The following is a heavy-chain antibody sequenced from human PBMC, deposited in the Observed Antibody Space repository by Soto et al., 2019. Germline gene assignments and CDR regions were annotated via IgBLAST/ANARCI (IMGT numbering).Heavy chain of an antibody. Sequence: GPSVKVSCKASGYTFTSYGISWVRQAPGQGLEWMGWISAYNGNTNYAQKLQGRVTMTTDTSTSTAYMELRSLRSDDTAVYYCARDPTIFGVVDWFDPWGQGTLVTVSS. J-gene: IGHJ5*02. D-gene: IGHD3-3*01. V-gene: IGHV1-18*01. CDR3: ARDPTIFGVVDWFDP. CDR1: GYTFTSYG. CDR2: ISAYNGNT.